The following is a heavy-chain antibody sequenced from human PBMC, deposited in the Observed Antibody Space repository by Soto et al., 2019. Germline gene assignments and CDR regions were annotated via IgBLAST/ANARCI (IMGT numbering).Heavy chain of an antibody. Sequence: EVQLVESGGGLVQPGGSLRLSCAASGFTFRSYWMQWVRQAPGKGLVWVSWINSDGSSTSYADSVKGRFTISRDNAKNALYLQMNSLRAEDTAVYYCASGGSSLNFDCWGEGALVTASS. V-gene: IGHV3-74*01. CDR1: GFTFRSYW. J-gene: IGHJ4*02. D-gene: IGHD6-6*01. CDR3: ASGGSSLNFDC. CDR2: INSDGSST.